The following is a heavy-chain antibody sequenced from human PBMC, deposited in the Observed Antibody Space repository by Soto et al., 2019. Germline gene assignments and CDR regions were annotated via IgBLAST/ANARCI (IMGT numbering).Heavy chain of an antibody. V-gene: IGHV4-39*01. J-gene: IGHJ5*02. CDR1: GGSISSGGYY. CDR3: ARPYCSGGSCYTGHSNWFDP. D-gene: IGHD2-15*01. Sequence: LSLTCAVSGGSISSGGYYWGWIRQPPGKGLEWIGSIYYSGSTYYNPSLKSRVTISVDTSKNQFSLKLSSVTAADTAVYYCARPYCSGGSCYTGHSNWFDPWGQGTLVTVSS. CDR2: IYYSGST.